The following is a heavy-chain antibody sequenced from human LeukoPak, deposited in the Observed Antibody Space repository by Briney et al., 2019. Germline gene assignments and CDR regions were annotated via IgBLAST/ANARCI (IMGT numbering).Heavy chain of an antibody. CDR2: IRSDGSSK. CDR1: GFTFSSFG. D-gene: IGHD4-17*01. CDR3: AKWSGDYLSYYLDY. Sequence: PGGSLRLSCAASGFTFSSFGLHWVRQAPGKGLEWVALIRSDGSSKNYADSVKGRFTISRDTSKNTVHLQMNNLRAEDTAVYYCAKWSGDYLSYYLDYWGQGTLVTVSS. V-gene: IGHV3-30*02. J-gene: IGHJ4*02.